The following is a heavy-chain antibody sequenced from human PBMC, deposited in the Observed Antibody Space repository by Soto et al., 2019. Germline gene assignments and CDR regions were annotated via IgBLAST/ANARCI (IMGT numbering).Heavy chain of an antibody. D-gene: IGHD3-3*01. CDR3: ARVTQYYDFWSGPDY. CDR1: GGSITSSNYY. CDR2: MYYTGST. Sequence: PSETLSLTCTVSGGSITSSNYYWGWIRQPPGKGLEWIGTMYYTGSTYYNPSLRSRVTISIDTSKNQFSLKLSSVTAADTAVYYCARVTQYYDFWSGPDYWGQGTLVTVSS. J-gene: IGHJ4*02. V-gene: IGHV4-39*01.